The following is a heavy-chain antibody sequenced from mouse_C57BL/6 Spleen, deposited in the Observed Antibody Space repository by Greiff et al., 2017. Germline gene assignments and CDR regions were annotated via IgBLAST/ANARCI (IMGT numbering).Heavy chain of an antibody. J-gene: IGHJ2*01. CDR3: ARSEGTTVVFDY. V-gene: IGHV1-53*01. CDR2: INPSNGGT. Sequence: QVQLQQPGTELVKPGASVKLSCTASGYTFTSYGMHWVQQSPGQGLEWIGNINPSNGGTNYNEKFKSKATLTVDKASSTVYMQLSSLTSEASAVYCGARSEGTTVVFDYWGQGTTLTVSS. D-gene: IGHD1-1*01. CDR1: GYTFTSYG.